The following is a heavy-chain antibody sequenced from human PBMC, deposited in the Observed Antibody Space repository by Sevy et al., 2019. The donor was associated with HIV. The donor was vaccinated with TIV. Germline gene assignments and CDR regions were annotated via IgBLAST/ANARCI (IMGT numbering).Heavy chain of an antibody. V-gene: IGHV3-33*01. Sequence: GGSLRLSCAASGFTFSSYGMHWVRQAPGKGLEWVAVIWYDGSNKYYADSLKGRFTISRDNSKNTLYLQMNSLRAEDTAVYYCARCFGSGSYGFDSWGQGTLVTVSS. CDR2: IWYDGSNK. CDR3: ARCFGSGSYGFDS. J-gene: IGHJ4*02. CDR1: GFTFSSYG. D-gene: IGHD3-10*01.